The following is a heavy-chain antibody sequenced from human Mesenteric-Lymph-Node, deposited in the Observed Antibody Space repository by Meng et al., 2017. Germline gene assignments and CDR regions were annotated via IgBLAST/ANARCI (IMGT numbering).Heavy chain of an antibody. Sequence: QITLRESGRTLVKPTQPITLTCTFSGISLSTSGVGVGWIRQPPGKALEWLALNYWDDDKRYSPSLKSRLTITKDTSNNQVVLTMTNMDPVDTATYYCAQTTKIACDYWGQGTLVTVSS. CDR1: GISLSTSGVG. CDR3: AQTTKIACDY. J-gene: IGHJ4*02. D-gene: IGHD1-1*01. CDR2: NYWDDDK. V-gene: IGHV2-5*02.